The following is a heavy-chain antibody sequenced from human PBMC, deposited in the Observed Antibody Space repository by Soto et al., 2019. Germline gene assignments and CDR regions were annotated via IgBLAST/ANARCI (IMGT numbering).Heavy chain of an antibody. V-gene: IGHV1-69*02. D-gene: IGHD3-10*01. CDR1: GDTFNFYT. CDR2: IIPMLGMS. J-gene: IGHJ4*02. Sequence: QVQLVQSGAEVKTPGSSVKVSCTASGDTFNFYTLSWVRQAPEQGLEWMGRIIPMLGMSNYAQKFQGRVTMIADKSTRTVYIVLSGLRSEDTALYYCATNYGSGSTHFDNWGQGTLVTVSS. CDR3: ATNYGSGSTHFDN.